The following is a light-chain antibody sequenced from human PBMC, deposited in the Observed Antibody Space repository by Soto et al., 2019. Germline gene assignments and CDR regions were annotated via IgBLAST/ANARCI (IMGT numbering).Light chain of an antibody. CDR1: SSNIGAGYD. CDR3: QSYRSSLSGSWV. V-gene: IGLV1-40*01. J-gene: IGLJ3*02. CDR2: GNS. Sequence: QSVLTQPPSVSGAPGQRVTISCTGSSSNIGAGYDVHWYQQLPGTAPKLLIYGNSNRPSGVPDRFSGSKSGTSASLAITGLEFLGGAGHYHQSYRSSLSGSWVFGGGTKL.